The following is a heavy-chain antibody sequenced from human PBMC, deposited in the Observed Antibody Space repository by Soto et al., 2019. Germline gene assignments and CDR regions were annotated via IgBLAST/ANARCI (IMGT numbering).Heavy chain of an antibody. Sequence: GGSLRLSCAASGFTFITYAMHWVRQAPGKGLEWVAVISHDGTNKYYADSVKGRFTISRDNSKNTLFLQMNSLRDDDTGVYYCARKNAYSTGWYTDVDYWGQGTLVTVSS. CDR1: GFTFITYA. J-gene: IGHJ4*02. V-gene: IGHV3-30*04. D-gene: IGHD6-19*01. CDR2: ISHDGTNK. CDR3: ARKNAYSTGWYTDVDY.